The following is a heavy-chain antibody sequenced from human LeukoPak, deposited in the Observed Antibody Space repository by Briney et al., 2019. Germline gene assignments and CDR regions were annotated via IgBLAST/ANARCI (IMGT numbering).Heavy chain of an antibody. D-gene: IGHD6-13*01. V-gene: IGHV5-51*01. Sequence: RGESLKISCKGSGYSFTSYWIGWVRQMPGKGLEWMGIIYPGDSDTRYSPSFQGQVTISADKSISTAYLQWNSLKASDTAMYYCARLGSGYSGSWYLHYWGQGTLVTVSS. J-gene: IGHJ4*02. CDR2: IYPGDSDT. CDR1: GYSFTSYW. CDR3: ARLGSGYSGSWYLHY.